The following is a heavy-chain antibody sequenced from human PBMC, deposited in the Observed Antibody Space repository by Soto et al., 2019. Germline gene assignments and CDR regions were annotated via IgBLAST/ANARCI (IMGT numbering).Heavy chain of an antibody. CDR2: IYYRGST. CDR3: ARARYVFSEYYDGQYYLLAY. D-gene: IGHD3-3*01. Sequence: SETLSLTCTVSGGSISSYDWSWIRQPPGKGLEWIGYIYYRGSTNYNPSLKSRVTISVDTSKNQFSLTLSSVTAAETAVYLCARARYVFSEYYDGQYYLLAYSGQRTPVPVSS. J-gene: IGHJ4*02. V-gene: IGHV4-59*01. CDR1: GGSISSYD.